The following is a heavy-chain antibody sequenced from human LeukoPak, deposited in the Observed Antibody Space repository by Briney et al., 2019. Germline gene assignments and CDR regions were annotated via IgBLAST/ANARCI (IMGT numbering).Heavy chain of an antibody. CDR3: ARPRGYSGYDSVYFQH. J-gene: IGHJ1*01. CDR2: INHSGST. V-gene: IGHV4-34*01. Sequence: PSETLSLTCAVYGGSFSGYYWSWIRQPPGKGLEWIGEINHSGSTNYNPSLKSRVTISVDTSKNQFSLKLSSVTAADTAVYYCARPRGYSGYDSVYFQHWGQGTLVTVSS. CDR1: GGSFSGYY. D-gene: IGHD5-12*01.